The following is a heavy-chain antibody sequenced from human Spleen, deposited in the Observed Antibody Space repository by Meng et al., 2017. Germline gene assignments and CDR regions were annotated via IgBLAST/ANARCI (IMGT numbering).Heavy chain of an antibody. D-gene: IGHD1-1*01. V-gene: IGHV3-23*01. J-gene: IGHJ4*02. CDR3: AKEEVPNDY. CDR1: GFTFSNSA. CDR2: ISISGART. Sequence: GGSLRLSCAASGFTFSNSAMSWVRQAPGKGLEWVSGISISGARTYYADSVKGRFTISRDNSKNTLYLQMNSLRAEDTAVYFCAKEEVPNDYWGQGTLVTVSS.